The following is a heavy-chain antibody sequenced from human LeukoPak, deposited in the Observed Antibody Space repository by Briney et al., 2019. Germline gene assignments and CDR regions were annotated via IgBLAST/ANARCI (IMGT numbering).Heavy chain of an antibody. D-gene: IGHD3-22*01. CDR2: IYYSGST. V-gene: IGHV4-39*07. CDR1: GGSISSSSYY. J-gene: IGHJ3*02. Sequence: SSETLSLTCTVSGGSISSSSYYWGWIRQPPGKELEWIGSIYYSGSTYYNPSLNSRVTISVDTSKNQFSLKLSSVTAADTAVYYCARDFAYYYDSSGYYRDAFDIWGQGTMVTVSS. CDR3: ARDFAYYYDSSGYYRDAFDI.